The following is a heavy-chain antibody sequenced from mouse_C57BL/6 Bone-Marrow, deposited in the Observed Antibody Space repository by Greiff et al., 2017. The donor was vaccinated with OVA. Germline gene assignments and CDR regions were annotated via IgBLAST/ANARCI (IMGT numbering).Heavy chain of an antibody. V-gene: IGHV1-81*01. CDR3: ARCTTGAY. Sequence: VQLQQSGAELARPGASVKLSCKASGYTFTSYGISWVKQRTGQGLEWIGEIYPRSGNTYYNEKFKGKATLTADKSSSTAYMELRSLTSEDSAVYFCARCTTGAYWGQGTLVTVSA. CDR1: GYTFTSYG. CDR2: IYPRSGNT. J-gene: IGHJ3*01.